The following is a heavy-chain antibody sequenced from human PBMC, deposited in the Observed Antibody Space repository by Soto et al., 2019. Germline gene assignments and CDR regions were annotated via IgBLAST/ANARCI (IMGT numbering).Heavy chain of an antibody. CDR2: IYYSGTT. CDR1: GGSISGYY. V-gene: IGHV4-59*01. D-gene: IGHD2-8*02. Sequence: QVQLQESGPGLVKPSETLSLTCTVSGGSISGYYWGWIRQAPGKGLEWIGYIYYSGTTNYDPSLTSRVTMSVDTSKNQFSLKLSSVTTADTAVYYCARLTGGTYLSFYYYIGVWGKGTTVTVSS. CDR3: ARLTGGTYLSFYYYIGV. J-gene: IGHJ6*03.